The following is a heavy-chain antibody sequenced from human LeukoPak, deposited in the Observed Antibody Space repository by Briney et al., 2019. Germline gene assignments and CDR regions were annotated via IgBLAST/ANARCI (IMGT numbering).Heavy chain of an antibody. Sequence: SETLSLTCAVYGGSFSGYYWGWIRQPPGKGLEWIGSFYHSVSTYYNPSLKSRVTISVDPSKNQFSLKLSSVTAADTAVYYCARDMRGGNSYYFDSWGQETLVTVSS. CDR1: GGSFSGYY. V-gene: IGHV4-38-2*02. J-gene: IGHJ4*02. D-gene: IGHD4-23*01. CDR3: ARDMRGGNSYYFDS. CDR2: FYHSVST.